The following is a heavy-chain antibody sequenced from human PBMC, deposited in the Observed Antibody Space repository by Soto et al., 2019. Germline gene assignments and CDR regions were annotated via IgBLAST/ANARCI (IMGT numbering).Heavy chain of an antibody. J-gene: IGHJ4*02. CDR3: AKETNSGSYSY. Sequence: QVQLVESGGGVVQPGRSLRLSCAASGFTFSSYGMHWVRQAPGKGLEWVAVISYDGSNKYYADSVKGRFTISRDNSKNTLYLQMNSLRAADTAVYYCAKETNSGSYSYWGQGTLVTVSS. V-gene: IGHV3-30*18. CDR1: GFTFSSYG. D-gene: IGHD1-26*01. CDR2: ISYDGSNK.